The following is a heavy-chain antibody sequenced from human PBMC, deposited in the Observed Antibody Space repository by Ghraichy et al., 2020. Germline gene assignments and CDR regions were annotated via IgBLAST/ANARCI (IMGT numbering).Heavy chain of an antibody. Sequence: SETLSLTCTFSGASISNYGDYSGWIRQPPGKGLEWIGDIFDSGTTQYNPTLKSRVALSADMSNNQFSLKVTSVTAADTAVYFCVRGPREIRWGQGILVTVSS. D-gene: IGHD5-24*01. J-gene: IGHJ4*02. CDR3: VRGPREIR. CDR1: GASISNYGDY. V-gene: IGHV4-39*01. CDR2: IFDSGTT.